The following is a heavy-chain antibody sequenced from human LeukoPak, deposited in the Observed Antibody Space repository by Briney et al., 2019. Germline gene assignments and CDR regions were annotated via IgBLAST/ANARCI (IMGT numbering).Heavy chain of an antibody. D-gene: IGHD3-10*01. CDR1: GYTFTSYY. V-gene: IGHV1-46*01. CDR2: INPSGGST. J-gene: IGHJ5*02. Sequence: ASVKVSCKASGYTFTSYYMHWVRQAPGQGLEWMGIINPSGGSTSYAQKFQGRVTMTRDTSTSTVYMELSSLRSEDTAVYYCARDTAVVRGVSSRNWFDPWGQGTLVTVSS. CDR3: ARDTAVVRGVSSRNWFDP.